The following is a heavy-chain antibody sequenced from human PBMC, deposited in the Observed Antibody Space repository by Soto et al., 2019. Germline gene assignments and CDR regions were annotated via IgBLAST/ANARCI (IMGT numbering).Heavy chain of an antibody. J-gene: IGHJ4*02. Sequence: QVQLVQSGAEVEKPGSSVKVSCKASGGTFSSYAISWVRQAPGQGLEWMGGIIPIFGTANYAQKFQGRVTITADESTSTAYMELSSLRSEDTAVYYCARVQGLPSIAVAGPLAGWGQGTRVTVSS. V-gene: IGHV1-69*01. CDR3: ARVQGLPSIAVAGPLAG. D-gene: IGHD6-19*01. CDR1: GGTFSSYA. CDR2: IIPIFGTA.